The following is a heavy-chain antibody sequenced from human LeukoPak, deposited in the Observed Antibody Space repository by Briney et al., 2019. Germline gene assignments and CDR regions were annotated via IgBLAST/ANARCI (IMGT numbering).Heavy chain of an antibody. D-gene: IGHD2-8*01. J-gene: IGHJ4*02. V-gene: IGHV1-3*01. CDR3: ARADIVLMVYLDY. CDR2: INAGNGNT. CDR1: GYTFTSYA. Sequence: ASVKVSCKASGYTFTSYAMHWVRQAPGQRLEWMGWINAGNGNTKYSQKFRGRVTITRDTSASTAYMELSSLRSEDTAVYYCARADIVLMVYLDYWGQGTLVTVSS.